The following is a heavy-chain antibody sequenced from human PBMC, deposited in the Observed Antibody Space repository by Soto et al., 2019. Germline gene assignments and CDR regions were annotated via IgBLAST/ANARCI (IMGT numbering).Heavy chain of an antibody. D-gene: IGHD2-15*01. CDR2: IIPIFGTA. CDR3: ASRGGYCSGGSCYGYYYYGMDV. CDR1: GGTFSSYA. V-gene: IGHV1-69*01. Sequence: QVQLVQSGAEVKKPGSSVKVSCKASGGTFSSYAISWVRQAPGQGLEWMGGIIPIFGTANYAQKFQGRVTITADESTSTAYMELSSLRSEDTAVYYCASRGGYCSGGSCYGYYYYGMDVWGRGTTVTVSS. J-gene: IGHJ6*02.